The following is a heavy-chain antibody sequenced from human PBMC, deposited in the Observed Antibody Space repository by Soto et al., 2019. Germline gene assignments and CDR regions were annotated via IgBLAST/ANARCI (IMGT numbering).Heavy chain of an antibody. Sequence: QVQLVQSGAEVKKPGASVKVSCKASGYTFTSYDINWVRQATGQGLEWMGWMNPNSGNTGYAQNFQGRVTMTRNTSISTAYMELSRLRSEDTAVYYCERGTRGCRDDAFDIWGQGTMVTVAS. CDR1: GYTFTSYD. V-gene: IGHV1-8*01. J-gene: IGHJ3*02. CDR2: MNPNSGNT. D-gene: IGHD2-15*01. CDR3: ERGTRGCRDDAFDI.